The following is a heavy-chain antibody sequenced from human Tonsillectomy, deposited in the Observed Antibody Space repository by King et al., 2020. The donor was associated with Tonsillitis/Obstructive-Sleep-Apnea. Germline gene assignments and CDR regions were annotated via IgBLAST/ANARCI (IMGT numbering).Heavy chain of an antibody. J-gene: IGHJ3*01. CDR3: ARVPGSFDL. V-gene: IGHV4-34*01. CDR2: INEGGSP. CDR1: NGAFSDYH. Sequence: VQLQQWGAGVLKPSETLSLTCAVSNGAFSDYHWSWIRQSPGKGLEWIGEINEGGSPNYNPSLRSRATISLDTSTIQLSLRLSSVTAADTAVYYCARVPGSFDLWGPGTRVTVSS.